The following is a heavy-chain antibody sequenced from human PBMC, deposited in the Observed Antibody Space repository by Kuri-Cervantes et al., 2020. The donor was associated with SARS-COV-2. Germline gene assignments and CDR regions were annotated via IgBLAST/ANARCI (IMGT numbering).Heavy chain of an antibody. V-gene: IGHV4-39*07. D-gene: IGHD2-15*01. CDR2: IYHRGST. J-gene: IGHJ6*03. Sequence: GSLRLSCTVSGGSININGYFWGWIRQSPGKGLEWIGSIYHRGSTYYNPSLKSRVTISVDTSKNQFSLKLSSVTAADTAVYYCARGRRYCSGGSCWRYYYYYMDVWGKGTTVTVSS. CDR1: GGSININGYF. CDR3: ARGRRYCSGGSCWRYYYYYMDV.